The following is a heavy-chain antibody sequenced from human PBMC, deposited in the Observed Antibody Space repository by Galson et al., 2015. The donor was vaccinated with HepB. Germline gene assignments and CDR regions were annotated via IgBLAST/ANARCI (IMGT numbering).Heavy chain of an antibody. Sequence: SVKVSCKASGGTFSSYTISWVRQAPGQGLEWMGGFDPEDGETIYAQKFQGRVTMTEDTSTDTAYMELSSLRSEDTAVYYCTTLGVYNARHIVVVTAIQNWFDPWGQGTLVTVSS. V-gene: IGHV1-24*01. D-gene: IGHD2-21*02. CDR1: GGTFSSYT. CDR2: FDPEDGET. CDR3: TTLGVYNARHIVVVTAIQNWFDP. J-gene: IGHJ5*02.